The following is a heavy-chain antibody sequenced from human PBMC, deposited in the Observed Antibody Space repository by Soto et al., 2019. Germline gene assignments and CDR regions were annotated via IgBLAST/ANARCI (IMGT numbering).Heavy chain of an antibody. V-gene: IGHV4-31*02. D-gene: IGHD1-1*01. CDR2: IYYSGNT. CDR1: GGSITTGGRY. CDR3: GQALVSTGGDVFDI. Sequence: QVRLQEWGPGLVKPSQTLSLKCSVSGGSITTGGRYWSWIRQPPGKGLEWIGDIYYSGNTYYTASPKSRVTIFVAAAKNQFSLRLSSVTAADTAVYYCGQALVSTGGDVFDIWGHGRLVTVSS. J-gene: IGHJ3*02.